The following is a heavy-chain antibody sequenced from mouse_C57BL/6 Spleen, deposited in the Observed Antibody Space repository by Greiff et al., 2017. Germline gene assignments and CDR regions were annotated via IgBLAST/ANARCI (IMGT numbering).Heavy chain of an antibody. J-gene: IGHJ2*01. D-gene: IGHD3-2*02. CDR1: GFTFSSYG. CDR3: ARRGSSGYPFDY. Sequence: EVQRVESGGDLVKPGGSLKLSCAASGFTFSSYGMSWVRQTPDKRLEWVATISSGGSYTYYPDSVKGRFTISRDNAKNTLYLQMSSLKSEDTAMYYCARRGSSGYPFDYWGQGTTLTVSS. CDR2: ISSGGSYT. V-gene: IGHV5-6*01.